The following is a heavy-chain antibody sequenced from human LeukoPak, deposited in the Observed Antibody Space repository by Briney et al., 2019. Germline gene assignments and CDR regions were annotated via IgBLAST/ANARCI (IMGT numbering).Heavy chain of an antibody. V-gene: IGHV3-48*03. CDR2: IRSSGSII. D-gene: IGHD4-23*01. J-gene: IGHJ3*02. CDR1: GFTFSRYG. CDR3: ARVNDYGGNDDAFDI. Sequence: GTSLRLSCVASGFTFSRYGMHWVRQAPGKGLEWVSYIRSSGSIIFYADSVKGRFTISRDNAKNSLYLQMNSLRAEDTAVYYCARVNDYGGNDDAFDIWGQGTMVTVSS.